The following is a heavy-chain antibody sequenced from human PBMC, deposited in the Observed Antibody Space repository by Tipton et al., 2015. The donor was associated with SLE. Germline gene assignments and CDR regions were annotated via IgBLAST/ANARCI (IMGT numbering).Heavy chain of an antibody. J-gene: IGHJ5*02. D-gene: IGHD2-15*01. Sequence: TLSLTCTVSGGSISSHYWSWIRQPPGKGLEWIGYIYYSGSTNYNPSLKSRVTISVDTSKNQFSLKLSSVTAADTAVYYCARGPPGYCSGGSCYFFSWFDPWGQGTLVTVSS. V-gene: IGHV4-59*11. CDR3: ARGPPGYCSGGSCYFFSWFDP. CDR2: IYYSGST. CDR1: GGSISSHY.